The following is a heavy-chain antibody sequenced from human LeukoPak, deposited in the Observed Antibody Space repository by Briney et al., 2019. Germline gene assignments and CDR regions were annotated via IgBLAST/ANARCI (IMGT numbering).Heavy chain of an antibody. CDR1: GGSISSYY. Sequence: SETLSLTCTVSGGSISSYYWSWIRQPPGKGLEWIGYLYYSGSTNYNPSLKSRVTISVDTSKNQFSLKLSSVTAADTAVYYCARSTKDWLDPWGQGTLVTVSS. CDR2: LYYSGST. J-gene: IGHJ5*02. CDR3: ARSTKDWLDP. V-gene: IGHV4-59*01. D-gene: IGHD2-8*01.